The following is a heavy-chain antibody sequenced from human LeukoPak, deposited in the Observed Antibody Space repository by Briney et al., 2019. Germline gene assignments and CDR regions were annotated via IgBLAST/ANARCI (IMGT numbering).Heavy chain of an antibody. D-gene: IGHD3-22*01. CDR1: GFTFSSYA. CDR2: ISGSGGST. CDR3: AKGGRGYYDSSGYYFPFDY. J-gene: IGHJ4*02. V-gene: IGHV3-23*01. Sequence: GGSLRLSCAASGFTFSSYAMSWVRQAPGKGLEWVSAISGSGGSTYYADSVKGRFTISRDNSKNTLYLQMNSLRAEDTAVYYCAKGGRGYYDSSGYYFPFDYWGQGTLVTVSS.